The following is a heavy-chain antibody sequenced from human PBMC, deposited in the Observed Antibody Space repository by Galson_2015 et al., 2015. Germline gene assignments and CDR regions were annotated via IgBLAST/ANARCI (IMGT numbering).Heavy chain of an antibody. CDR1: GFTFSSYA. J-gene: IGHJ5*02. Sequence: ALRLCCAASGFTFSSYAMHWVRQAPGKGLEWVAVISYDGSNKYYADSVKGRFTISRDNSKNTLYLQMNSLRAEDTAVYYCARDPKPQRIFVGWFDPWGQGTLVTVSS. CDR3: ARDPKPQRIFVGWFDP. V-gene: IGHV3-30-3*01. CDR2: ISYDGSNK. D-gene: IGHD3-9*01.